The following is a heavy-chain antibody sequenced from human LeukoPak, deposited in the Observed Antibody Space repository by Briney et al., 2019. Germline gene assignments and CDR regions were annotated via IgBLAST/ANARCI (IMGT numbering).Heavy chain of an antibody. CDR3: AGVWSPPYTSSWPYYFDY. V-gene: IGHV3-66*01. CDR2: IYRGGST. Sequence: PGGSLRLSCAVSEFSVGSNYMTWVRQAPGKGLEGVSLIYRGGSTFYADSVKGSFTIYRENSKTTLYLQMNSLRAEDTAVYYCAGVWSPPYTSSWPYYFDYWGQGTLVTVSS. CDR1: EFSVGSNY. J-gene: IGHJ4*02. D-gene: IGHD6-13*01.